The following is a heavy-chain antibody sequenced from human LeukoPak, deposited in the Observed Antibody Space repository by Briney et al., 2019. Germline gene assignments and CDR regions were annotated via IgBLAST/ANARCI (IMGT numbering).Heavy chain of an antibody. D-gene: IGHD2-15*01. CDR1: GFTFSSYT. CDR3: AREAYCSGGSCYYFDY. J-gene: IGHJ4*02. CDR2: ISSGSNYI. Sequence: GGSLRLSCAVSGFTFSSYTMKWVRQAPGKGLEWVSSISSGSNYIYYADSLKGRFTISRDNDRNSLYLQMNSLRAEDTAVYYCAREAYCSGGSCYYFDYWGQGTLVTVSS. V-gene: IGHV3-21*01.